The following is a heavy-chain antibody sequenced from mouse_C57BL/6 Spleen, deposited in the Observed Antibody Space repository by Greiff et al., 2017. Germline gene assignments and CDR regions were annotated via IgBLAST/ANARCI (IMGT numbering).Heavy chain of an antibody. CDR3: TRGSSYRYLDY. V-gene: IGHV1-5*01. CDR2: IYPGNSDT. Sequence: EVQLQQSGTVLARPGASVKMSCKTSGYTFTSYWMHWVKQRPGQGLEWIGAIYPGNSDTSYTQKFKGKAKLTAVTSASTAYMELSRLTSEDTAVYFCTRGSSYRYLDYWGQGTTLTVSS. CDR1: GYTFTSYW. J-gene: IGHJ2*01. D-gene: IGHD1-1*01.